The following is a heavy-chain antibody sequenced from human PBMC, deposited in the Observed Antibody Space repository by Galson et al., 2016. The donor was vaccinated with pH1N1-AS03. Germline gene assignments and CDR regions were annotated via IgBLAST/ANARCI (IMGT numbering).Heavy chain of an antibody. J-gene: IGHJ6*02. CDR2: TFYGGST. D-gene: IGHD3-10*01. CDR1: GDSLDTFS. CDR3: AGRSSVLYSYGSDV. V-gene: IGHV4-59*01. Sequence: ETLSLTCSVSGDSLDTFSWTWIRQPPGKGLEWIGFTFYGGSTHYNPSLKSRISISVDTSKNLFSLQLKSVTAADTAVYYCAGRSSVLYSYGSDVWGQGTTVIVSS.